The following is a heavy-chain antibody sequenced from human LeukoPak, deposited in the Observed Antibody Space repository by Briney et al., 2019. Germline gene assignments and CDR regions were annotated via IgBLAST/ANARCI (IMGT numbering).Heavy chain of an antibody. J-gene: IGHJ4*02. Sequence: ASVKLSCKVSGYTLSELSLHWVRQPPGKGLEWMGGFDPEDGETIYAQKLQGRVTMTTDTSTSTAYVELRSLRSDDTAVYFCVRSDGDYYDSSGYSAYWGQGTLVTVSS. CDR1: GYTLSELS. D-gene: IGHD3-22*01. CDR3: VRSDGDYYDSSGYSAY. V-gene: IGHV1-24*01. CDR2: FDPEDGET.